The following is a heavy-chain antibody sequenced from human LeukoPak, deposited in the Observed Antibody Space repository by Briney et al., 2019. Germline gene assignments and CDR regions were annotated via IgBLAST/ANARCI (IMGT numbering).Heavy chain of an antibody. J-gene: IGHJ4*02. CDR2: TSYDGSSE. Sequence: QSGGSLRLSCAASGFTFSSYSMNWVRQAPGKGLEWVAVTSYDGSSEYYADSMKGRFTVSRDNSKNTLYLQMNGLRTEDTAVYYCAKDSSRWAFDSWGQGTLVTVSS. V-gene: IGHV3-30*18. D-gene: IGHD6-13*01. CDR1: GFTFSSYS. CDR3: AKDSSRWAFDS.